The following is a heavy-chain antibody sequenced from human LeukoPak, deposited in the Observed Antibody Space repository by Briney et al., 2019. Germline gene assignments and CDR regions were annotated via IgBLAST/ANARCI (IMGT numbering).Heavy chain of an antibody. Sequence: PGGSLRLSCAASGFTFSSYAMHWVRQAPDKGLEWVAVISYDGSNKYYADSVKGRFTISRDNSKNTLYLQMNSLRAEDTAVYYCARAPNGGFLDYWGQGTLVTVSS. V-gene: IGHV3-30*04. J-gene: IGHJ4*02. CDR2: ISYDGSNK. CDR1: GFTFSSYA. D-gene: IGHD4-23*01. CDR3: ARAPNGGFLDY.